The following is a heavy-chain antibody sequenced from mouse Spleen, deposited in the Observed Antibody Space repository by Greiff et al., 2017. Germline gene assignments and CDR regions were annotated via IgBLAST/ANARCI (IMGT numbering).Heavy chain of an antibody. CDR1: GFTFSSYT. V-gene: IGHV5-6-4*01. Sequence: EVQGVESGGGLVKPGGSLKLSCAASGFTFSSYTMSWVRQTPEKRLEWVATISSGGSYTYYPDSVKGRFTISRDNAKNTLYLQMSSLKSEDTAMYYCTRDRSNWVYFDYWGQGTTLTVSS. CDR3: TRDRSNWVYFDY. CDR2: ISSGGSYT. D-gene: IGHD4-1*01. J-gene: IGHJ2*01.